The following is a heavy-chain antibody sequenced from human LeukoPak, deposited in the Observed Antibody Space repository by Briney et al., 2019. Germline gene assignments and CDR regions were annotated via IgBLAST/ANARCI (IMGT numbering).Heavy chain of an antibody. V-gene: IGHV1-69*01. D-gene: IGHD4-17*01. Sequence: SVKVSCKASGGTFSSYAIGWVRQAPGQGLEWMGGIIPIFGTANYAQKFQGRVTITADESTSTAYMELSSLRSEDTAVYYCARGTHDYGDYETLDYWGQGTLVTVSS. CDR1: GGTFSSYA. CDR3: ARGTHDYGDYETLDY. J-gene: IGHJ4*02. CDR2: IIPIFGTA.